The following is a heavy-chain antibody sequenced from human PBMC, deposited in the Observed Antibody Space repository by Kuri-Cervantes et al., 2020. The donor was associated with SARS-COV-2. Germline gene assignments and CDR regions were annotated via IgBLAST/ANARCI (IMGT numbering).Heavy chain of an antibody. J-gene: IGHJ6*03. Sequence: GESLKISCAASGFTFSSYWMSWVRQAPGKGLEWVANIKQDGSEKYYVDSVKGRFTISRDNAKNSLYLQMNSLRGEDTAMYYCARVAGEGPIYYYYMDVWGEGTTVTVSS. CDR3: ARVAGEGPIYYYYMDV. CDR2: IKQDGSEK. D-gene: IGHD2-21*01. V-gene: IGHV3-7*04. CDR1: GFTFSSYW.